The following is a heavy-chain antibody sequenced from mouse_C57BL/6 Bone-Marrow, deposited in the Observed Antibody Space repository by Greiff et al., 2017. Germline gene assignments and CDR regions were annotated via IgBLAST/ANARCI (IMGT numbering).Heavy chain of an antibody. V-gene: IGHV1-50*01. CDR2: IDPSDSYT. Sequence: VQLQQPGAELVKPGASVKLSCKASGYTFTSYWMQWVKQRPGQGLEWIGEIDPSDSYTNYNQKFKGKATLTVDTSSSTAYMQLSSLTSEDSAVYYCARFRLLWFAYWGQGTLVTVSA. CDR1: GYTFTSYW. J-gene: IGHJ3*01. CDR3: ARFRLLWFAY.